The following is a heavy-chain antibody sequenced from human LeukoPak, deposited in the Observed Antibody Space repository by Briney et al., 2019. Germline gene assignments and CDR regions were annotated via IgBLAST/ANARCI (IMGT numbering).Heavy chain of an antibody. V-gene: IGHV3-23*01. J-gene: IGHJ3*02. D-gene: IGHD2-15*01. CDR1: GFTFSSYA. CDR2: ISGSGGST. Sequence: GGSLRLSCAASGFTFSSYAMSWVRQAPGKGLEWVSAISGSGGSTYYADSVKGRFTISRDNAKNTLYLQMNSLRAEDTAVYYCARESYCSGGSCYSGRAFDIWGQGTMVTASS. CDR3: ARESYCSGGSCYSGRAFDI.